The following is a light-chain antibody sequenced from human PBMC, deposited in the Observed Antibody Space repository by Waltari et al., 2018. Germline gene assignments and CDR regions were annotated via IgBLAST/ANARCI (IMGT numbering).Light chain of an antibody. J-gene: IGKJ1*01. CDR3: QQSLNTPRT. Sequence: DIQMTQSPSSLSAFVGERVTITCRASQSIRSYVNWYQQKAGKAPQLLNYGASSLQSGVPSMFSGSGSGTDFTLTIRRLQPEDFATYYGQQSLNTPRTFGQGTKVEMK. CDR2: GAS. CDR1: QSIRSY. V-gene: IGKV1-39*01.